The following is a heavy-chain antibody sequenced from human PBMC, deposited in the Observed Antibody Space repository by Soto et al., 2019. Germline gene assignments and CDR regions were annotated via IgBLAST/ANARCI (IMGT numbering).Heavy chain of an antibody. D-gene: IGHD3-9*01. CDR1: GGSFSGYY. Sequence: QVQLQQWGAGPLRPLETLSLTCGVSGGSFSGYYWAWIRQSPGKGLEWIGEINDRGSINYNPSLKSRVSIFFDTSKNHYSLNLRSVTAADTSVYYFERESHDILTGPPWVWYFDLWGRGTLVTVSS. J-gene: IGHJ2*01. CDR2: INDRGSI. V-gene: IGHV4-34*01. CDR3: ERESHDILTGPPWVWYFDL.